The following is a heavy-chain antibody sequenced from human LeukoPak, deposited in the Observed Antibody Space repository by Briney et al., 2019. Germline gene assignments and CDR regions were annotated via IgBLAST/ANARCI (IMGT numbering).Heavy chain of an antibody. D-gene: IGHD3-22*01. CDR3: ATIVGGDY. J-gene: IGHJ4*02. CDR1: GFTFSSYS. Sequence: PGGPLRLSCAASGFTFSSYSMNWVRQAPGKGLEWVSSISSSSSYIYYADSVKGRFTISRDNSKNTLYLQMNSLRAEDTAVYYCATIVGGDYWGQGTLVTVPS. CDR2: ISSSSSYI. V-gene: IGHV3-21*01.